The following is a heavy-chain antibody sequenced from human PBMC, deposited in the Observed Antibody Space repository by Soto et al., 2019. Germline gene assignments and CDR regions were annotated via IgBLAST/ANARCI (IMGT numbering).Heavy chain of an antibody. D-gene: IGHD3-10*01. CDR3: ARQRFGESPNTTTTTIYYYYGMDV. J-gene: IGHJ6*02. Sequence: PGESLKISCKGSGYSFTSYWIGWVRQMPGKGLEWMGIIYPGDSDTRYSPSFQGQVTISADKSISTAYLQWSSLKASDTAMYYCARQRFGESPNTTTTTIYYYYGMDVWGQGTTVTVSS. CDR1: GYSFTSYW. V-gene: IGHV5-51*01. CDR2: IYPGDSDT.